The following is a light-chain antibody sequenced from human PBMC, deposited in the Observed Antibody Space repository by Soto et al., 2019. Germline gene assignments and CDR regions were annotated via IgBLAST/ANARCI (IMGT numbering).Light chain of an antibody. CDR2: GAS. CDR1: QSVSSN. V-gene: IGKV3-15*01. CDR3: QQYNNWYMYT. J-gene: IGKJ2*01. Sequence: EIVMTQSPATLSVSPGERATLSCRASQSVSSNLAWYQQKPGQAPRLLIYGASTRATGIPARFSGSGSGTEFTLPISSLQSEDFAVYYCQQYNNWYMYTFGQGTKLEIK.